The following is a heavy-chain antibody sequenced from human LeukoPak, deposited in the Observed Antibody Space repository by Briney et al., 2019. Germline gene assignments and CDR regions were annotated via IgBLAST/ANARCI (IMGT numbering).Heavy chain of an antibody. V-gene: IGHV3-33*01. CDR1: GFTFSSYG. J-gene: IGHJ4*02. D-gene: IGHD3-22*01. CDR2: IWYDGSNK. CDR3: TTTYDSSGYFGY. Sequence: PGGSLRLSCAASGFTFSSYGMHWVRQAPGKGLEWVAVIWYDGSNKYYADSVKGRFTISRDNSKNTLYLQMNSLRAEDTAVYYCTTTYDSSGYFGYWGQGTLVTVSS.